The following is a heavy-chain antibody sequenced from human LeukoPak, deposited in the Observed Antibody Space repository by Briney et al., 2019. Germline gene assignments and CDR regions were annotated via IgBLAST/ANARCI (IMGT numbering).Heavy chain of an antibody. V-gene: IGHV1-46*01. CDR2: INPSGGST. Sequence: ASVKVSCKASGYTFTSYYMHWVRQAPGQGLEWMGIINPSGGSTSYAQKFQGRVTMTRDTSTSTVYMELSSLRSEDTAVYYCARDGDGYNDPGWFDPWGQGTLVTVSS. D-gene: IGHD5-24*01. CDR3: ARDGDGYNDPGWFDP. J-gene: IGHJ5*02. CDR1: GYTFTSYY.